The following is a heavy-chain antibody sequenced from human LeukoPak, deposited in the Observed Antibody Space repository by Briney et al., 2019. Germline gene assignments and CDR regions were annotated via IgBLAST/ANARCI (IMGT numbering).Heavy chain of an antibody. D-gene: IGHD3-10*01. Sequence: GTSLRLSCAASGFVFSTYGMHWVRQAPGKGLEWVSGISWNSGSIGYADSVKGRFTISRDNAKNSLYLQMNSLRAEDTALYYCAKALFSTMVRGVIIVWGQGTLVTVSS. CDR2: ISWNSGSI. V-gene: IGHV3-9*01. CDR3: AKALFSTMVRGVIIV. J-gene: IGHJ4*02. CDR1: GFVFSTYG.